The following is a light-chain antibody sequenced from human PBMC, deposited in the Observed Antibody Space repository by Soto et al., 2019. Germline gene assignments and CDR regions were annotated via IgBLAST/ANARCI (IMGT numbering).Light chain of an antibody. V-gene: IGKV3-11*01. J-gene: IGKJ1*01. CDR2: DAS. CDR1: QYVGSY. Sequence: EIVLTQSPAVLSLSPGERATLSCRASQYVGSYLAWYQRKPGQAPRLLIYDASNRATGVPGRFSGSGSGTDFTLTISSLEPEDLAVYYCQQRSDWPTTFGQGTKVEIK. CDR3: QQRSDWPTT.